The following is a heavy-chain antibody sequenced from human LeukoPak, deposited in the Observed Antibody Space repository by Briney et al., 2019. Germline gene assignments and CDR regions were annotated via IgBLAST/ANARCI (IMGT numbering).Heavy chain of an antibody. Sequence: GASVTVSFKSSGYTFTIYYNHWVRHPTAQGLEWMGWMNPNSGNTGYSQKFQDRVTITRNTSISTGYMELSSLRSEDTTVYYGARGRDGHDSENDYWGQGTLVTASS. J-gene: IGHJ4*02. D-gene: IGHD5-24*01. CDR3: ARGRDGHDSENDY. CDR1: GYTFTIYY. V-gene: IGHV1-8*01. CDR2: MNPNSGNT.